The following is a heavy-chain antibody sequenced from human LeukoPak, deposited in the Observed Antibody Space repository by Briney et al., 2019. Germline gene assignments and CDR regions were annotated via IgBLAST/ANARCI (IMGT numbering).Heavy chain of an antibody. CDR3: ARAHYASSNIKVPFDV. D-gene: IGHD3-22*01. J-gene: IGHJ6*04. CDR1: GGSISGHY. V-gene: IGHV4-59*11. CDR2: IYYSGST. Sequence: SETLSLTCTVSGGSISGHYWSWIRQPPGKGLEWIGYIYYSGSTDYNPSLKSRVSMSVHTSKNQLSLRLSPVTAADTAVYYCARAHYASSNIKVPFDVWGKGTTVTVSS.